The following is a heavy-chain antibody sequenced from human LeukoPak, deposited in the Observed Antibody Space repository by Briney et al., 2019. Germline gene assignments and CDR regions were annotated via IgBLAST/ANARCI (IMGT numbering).Heavy chain of an antibody. CDR2: IYPGGSET. CDR1: GYSFTTFW. CDR3: ARASRDGYNQNFDH. V-gene: IGHV5-51*01. Sequence: GESLKISCKGSGYSFTTFWIGWVRQMPRKGLEWMGIIYPGGSETRYDPSFQGQVTISADRSTSTAYLQWSSLRASDTAMYYCARASRDGYNQNFDHWGQGTLVTVSS. J-gene: IGHJ4*02. D-gene: IGHD5-24*01.